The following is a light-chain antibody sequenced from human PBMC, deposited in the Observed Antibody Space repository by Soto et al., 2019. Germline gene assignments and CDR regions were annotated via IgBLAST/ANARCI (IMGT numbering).Light chain of an antibody. J-gene: IGKJ5*01. CDR1: QTINSW. CDR3: QQYNTFST. CDR2: DAS. V-gene: IGKV1-5*01. Sequence: DIQMTQSPSTLSASVGDRVTITCRASQTINSWSTWYQQKPGRAPKVLIFDASSLEAGVPSRFSGSGSGTDFTFTISSLQPEDFATYYCQQYNTFSTFGQGTRLETK.